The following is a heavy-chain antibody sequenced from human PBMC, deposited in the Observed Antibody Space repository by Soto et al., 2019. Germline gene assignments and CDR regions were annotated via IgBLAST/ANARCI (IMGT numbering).Heavy chain of an antibody. V-gene: IGHV1-18*01. CDR2: ISDYNGDT. J-gene: IGHJ6*02. Sequence: QVQLVQSGVEVKKAGASVKVSCKASGYTFSSYGISWARQAPGQGLEWMGWISDYNGDTHYAQKFQGRIIMTKDTSTRTAYMGLRGLRSADTAVYFCAREGYYSGSGTYYPPRYYGMDVWGQGTTVTVSS. CDR1: GYTFSSYG. CDR3: AREGYYSGSGTYYPPRYYGMDV. D-gene: IGHD3-10*01.